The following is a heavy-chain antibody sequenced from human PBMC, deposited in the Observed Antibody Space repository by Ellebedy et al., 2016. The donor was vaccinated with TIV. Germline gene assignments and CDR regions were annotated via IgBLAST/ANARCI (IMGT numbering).Heavy chain of an antibody. J-gene: IGHJ1*01. D-gene: IGHD3-10*01. CDR1: GFTVSSNY. CDR2: IYTSGTT. Sequence: PGGSLRLSCAASGFTVSSNYMSWVRQAPGKGLEWVSAIYTSGTTYYDDSVKGRFTISRDNFKSTLYLQMNSLRAEDTAVYYCARHLTTMVRGVPYFQHWGQGTLVIVSS. CDR3: ARHLTTMVRGVPYFQH. V-gene: IGHV3-66*04.